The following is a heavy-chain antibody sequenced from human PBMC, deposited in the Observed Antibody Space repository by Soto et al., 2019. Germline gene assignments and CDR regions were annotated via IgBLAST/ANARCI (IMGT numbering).Heavy chain of an antibody. CDR2: INHSGST. D-gene: IGHD3-22*01. CDR1: GGSFSGYY. V-gene: IGHV4-34*01. CDR3: ARRGDFYDTSGDAFDI. J-gene: IGHJ3*02. Sequence: PSETLSITCAVYGGSFSGYYWSWIRQPPGKGLEWSGKINHSGSTNYNPSHKSRVTISVDTSKNQFSLKLSSVTAADTAVYYCARRGDFYDTSGDAFDIWGQGTMVTVSS.